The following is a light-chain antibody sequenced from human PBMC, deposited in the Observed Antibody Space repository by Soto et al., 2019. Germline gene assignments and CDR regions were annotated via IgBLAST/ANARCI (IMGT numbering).Light chain of an antibody. CDR3: EQRSHWPPSIT. V-gene: IGKV3-11*01. Sequence: QSLATVSLAQREMATISGRAIHSCIRYSAWYQQKPCQAPRLLSSDASNRPTGIAARFSGTGSGTDFTLTFSSLVPEDFAAYYCEQRSHWPPSITFGQGTRLE. CDR2: DAS. CDR1: HSCIRY. J-gene: IGKJ5*01.